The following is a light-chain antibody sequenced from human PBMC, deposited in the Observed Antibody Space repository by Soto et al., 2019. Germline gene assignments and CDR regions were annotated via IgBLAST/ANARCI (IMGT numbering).Light chain of an antibody. V-gene: IGLV1-40*01. CDR1: SSNIGAGYE. CDR2: GNN. CDR3: QSYDTSLSGYV. J-gene: IGLJ1*01. Sequence: QSALTQPPSVSGAPGQRVTISCTGSSSNIGAGYEVYWYQQLPGTAPKLLIYGNNNRPSGVPGRFSGSNSGTSASLAITGLQAEDEADYYCQSYDTSLSGYVFGAGTKLTVL.